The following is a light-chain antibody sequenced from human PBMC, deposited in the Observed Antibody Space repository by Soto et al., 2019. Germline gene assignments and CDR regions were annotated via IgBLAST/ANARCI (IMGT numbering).Light chain of an antibody. CDR3: QQYYSYPPT. J-gene: IGKJ5*01. CDR2: GAS. V-gene: IGKV3D-7*01. Sequence: EVVLTQSPATLSLSPVEGATLSCMVSQSISSSYLSWYQQRPGQAPRLLIYGASTRATGIPARFSGSGRGSGTDFTLTISCLQSEDFATYYCQQYYSYPPTFGQGTRLEIK. CDR1: QSISSSY.